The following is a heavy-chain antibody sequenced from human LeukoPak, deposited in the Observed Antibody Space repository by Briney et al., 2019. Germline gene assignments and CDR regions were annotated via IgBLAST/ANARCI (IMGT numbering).Heavy chain of an antibody. CDR2: ISYDGSNK. J-gene: IGHJ4*02. V-gene: IGHV3-30-3*01. CDR1: GFTFSSYA. CDR3: ARDNGLEGHYYFDY. Sequence: GGSLRLSCAASGFTFSSYAMHWVRQAPGKGLEWVAVISYDGSNKYYADSVKGRFTISRDNSKNTLYLQMNSLRAEDTAVYYCARDNGLEGHYYFDYWGQGTLVTVSS. D-gene: IGHD6-6*01.